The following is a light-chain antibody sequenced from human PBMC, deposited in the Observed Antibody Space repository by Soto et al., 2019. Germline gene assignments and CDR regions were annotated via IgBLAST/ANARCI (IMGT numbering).Light chain of an antibody. V-gene: IGKV3-15*01. J-gene: IGKJ1*01. CDR1: QSVSNR. Sequence: EIVMTQSPATLSVSPGERATLSCRASQSVSNRLAWYQQRPGQAPRLLIYRASARATGIPARFSGSGSGTEFTLPISSLQSEDFAIYYCQQSSDWPRTFGQGPKVEIK. CDR3: QQSSDWPRT. CDR2: RAS.